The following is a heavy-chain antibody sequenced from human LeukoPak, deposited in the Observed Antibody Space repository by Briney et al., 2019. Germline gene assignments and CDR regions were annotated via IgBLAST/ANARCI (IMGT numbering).Heavy chain of an antibody. CDR2: IKGDGSER. CDR1: GFTFSSCW. Sequence: GGSLRLSCVVSGFTFSSCWMSWVRQAPGKGLEWVANIKGDGSERYYADSVKGRFTISRDNAKNSLYLQMNSLRAEDTALYYCAKDKGWLQSYFDYWGQGTLVTVSS. V-gene: IGHV3-7*03. D-gene: IGHD5-24*01. J-gene: IGHJ4*02. CDR3: AKDKGWLQSYFDY.